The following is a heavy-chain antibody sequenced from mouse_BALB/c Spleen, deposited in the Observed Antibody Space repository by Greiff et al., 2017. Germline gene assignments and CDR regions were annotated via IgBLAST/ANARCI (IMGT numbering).Heavy chain of an antibody. Sequence: VQLQQSGTVLARPGASVKMSCKASGYTFTSYWMHWVKQRPGQGLDWIGAIYPGNSDTSYNQKFKGKAKLTAVTSTSTAYMELSSLTNEDSAVYYCTRGTTVPAWFAYWGQGTLVTVSA. CDR1: GYTFTSYW. D-gene: IGHD1-1*01. CDR2: IYPGNSDT. CDR3: TRGTTVPAWFAY. J-gene: IGHJ3*01. V-gene: IGHV1-5*01.